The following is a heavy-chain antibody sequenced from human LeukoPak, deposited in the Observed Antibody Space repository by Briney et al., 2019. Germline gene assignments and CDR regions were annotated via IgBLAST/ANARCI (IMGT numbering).Heavy chain of an antibody. V-gene: IGHV3-53*01. J-gene: IGHJ4*02. CDR1: GFTVSSNY. D-gene: IGHD5-18*01. CDR2: IYSGGST. Sequence: PGGSLRLSCAASGFTVSSNYMSWVRQAPGKGLEWVSVIYSGGSTYYADSVKGRFTISRDNSKNTLYLQMNSLRAEDTAVYYCARGIYSYGSSGQDYWGQGTLVTVSS. CDR3: ARGIYSYGSSGQDY.